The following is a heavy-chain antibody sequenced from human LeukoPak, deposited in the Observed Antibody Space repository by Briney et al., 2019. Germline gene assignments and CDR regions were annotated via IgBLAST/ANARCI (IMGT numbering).Heavy chain of an antibody. CDR1: GFTFSSYG. J-gene: IGHJ6*02. Sequence: PGGSLRLSCAASGFTFSSYGMHWVRQAPGKGLEWVAVIWYDGSNKYYADSVKGRFTISRDNAKNSLYLQMNSLRAEDTAVYYCAREDTMTPYGMDVWGQGTTVTVSS. D-gene: IGHD5-18*01. CDR3: AREDTMTPYGMDV. CDR2: IWYDGSNK. V-gene: IGHV3-33*01.